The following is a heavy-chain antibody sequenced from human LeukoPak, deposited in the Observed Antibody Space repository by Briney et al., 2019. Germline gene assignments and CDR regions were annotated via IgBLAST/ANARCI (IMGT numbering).Heavy chain of an antibody. CDR3: ARDNSVGDIAWWFDP. Sequence: ASVKVSCKASGYSFASHYMHWVRQAPGQGLEWLGLINPSGSSTLYAQKFQGRVTMTRDMSTTTDYMEMSSLRSEDTAVYYCARDNSVGDIAWWFDPWGQGTLVTVSS. V-gene: IGHV1-46*01. J-gene: IGHJ5*02. CDR1: GYSFASHY. CDR2: INPSGSST. D-gene: IGHD3-16*02.